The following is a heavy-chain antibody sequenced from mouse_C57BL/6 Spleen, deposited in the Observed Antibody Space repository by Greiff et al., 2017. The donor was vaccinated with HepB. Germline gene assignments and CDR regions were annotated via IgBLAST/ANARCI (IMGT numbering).Heavy chain of an antibody. CDR1: GFSLPSYG. Sequence: VQLQQSGPGLVQPSQSLSITCTVSGFSLPSYGVHWVRQSPGKGLEWLGVIWSGGSTDYNAAFISRLSISKDNSKCQVFYKMNSLQADDTAIYYCGRRGYGSSYWYFDVWGTGTTVTVSS. D-gene: IGHD1-1*01. CDR3: GRRGYGSSYWYFDV. CDR2: IWSGGST. V-gene: IGHV2-2*01. J-gene: IGHJ1*03.